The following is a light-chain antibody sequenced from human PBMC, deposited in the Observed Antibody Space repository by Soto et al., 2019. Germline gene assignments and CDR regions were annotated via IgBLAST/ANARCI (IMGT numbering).Light chain of an antibody. CDR2: GNN. J-gene: IGLJ3*02. V-gene: IGLV1-44*01. CDR3: AAWDDSLNGVV. CDR1: NSNIGSNS. Sequence: QSVLSQAPSASGTPGQGVTISCSGSNSNIGSNSVNLYQQLPRTSPKLIIFGNNQRPSGVPDRFSGSKSGTSASLAISGLQSEDEADYYCAAWDDSLNGVVFGGGTKVTVL.